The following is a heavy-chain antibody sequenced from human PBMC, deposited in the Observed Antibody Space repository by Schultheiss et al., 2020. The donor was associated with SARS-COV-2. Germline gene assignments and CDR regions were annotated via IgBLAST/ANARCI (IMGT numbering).Heavy chain of an antibody. D-gene: IGHD2-15*01. J-gene: IGHJ6*01. Sequence: SVKVSCKASGGTFSSYAISWVRQAPGQGLEWMGGIIPIFGTANYAQKFQGRVTITADESTSTAYMELSSLRSEDTAVYYCARVVVLYYYGMDVWGQGTTVTVSS. V-gene: IGHV1-69*13. CDR2: IIPIFGTA. CDR1: GGTFSSYA. CDR3: ARVVVLYYYGMDV.